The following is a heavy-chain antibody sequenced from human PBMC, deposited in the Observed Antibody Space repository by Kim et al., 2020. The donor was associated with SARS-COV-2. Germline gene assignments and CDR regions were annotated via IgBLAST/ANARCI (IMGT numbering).Heavy chain of an antibody. Sequence: SETLSLTCTVSGGSISSSSYYWGWIRQPPGKGLEWIGSIYYSGSTYYNPSLKSRVTISVDTSKNQFSLKLSSVTAADTAVYYCARAEVVFTYYFDYWGQGTLVTVSS. CDR2: IYYSGST. CDR1: GGSISSSSYY. J-gene: IGHJ4*02. V-gene: IGHV4-39*01. D-gene: IGHD2-21*01. CDR3: ARAEVVFTYYFDY.